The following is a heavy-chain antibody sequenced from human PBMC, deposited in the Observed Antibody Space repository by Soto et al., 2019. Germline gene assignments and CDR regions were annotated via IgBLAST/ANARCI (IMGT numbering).Heavy chain of an antibody. CDR1: GYTFSSYA. CDR3: ARDTGDGTFDF. D-gene: IGHD7-27*01. J-gene: IGHJ4*02. V-gene: IGHV1-3*01. CDR2: INAGYGNT. Sequence: ASVKVSCKASGYTFSSYAMHWVRQAPGQRLEWMGWINAGYGNTKSSQKFQDRVTISRDTSASTAYMELTSLGSEDTAVYYCARDTGDGTFDFWGQGTLVPVSS.